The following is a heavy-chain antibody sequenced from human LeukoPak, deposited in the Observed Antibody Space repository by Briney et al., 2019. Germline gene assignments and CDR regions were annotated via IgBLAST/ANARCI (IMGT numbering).Heavy chain of an antibody. Sequence: GGSLRLSCAASGFTFTNAWMSWVRQAPGKGLEWVGRIRSKTDGGTTDYAAPVKARFAISRDDSKDTLYLQMNSLNIEDTAVYYCTTGSVYSGLLFDYWGQGPLVTVSS. V-gene: IGHV3-15*01. D-gene: IGHD5-12*01. CDR2: IRSKTDGGTT. CDR3: TTGSVYSGLLFDY. J-gene: IGHJ4*02. CDR1: GFTFTNAW.